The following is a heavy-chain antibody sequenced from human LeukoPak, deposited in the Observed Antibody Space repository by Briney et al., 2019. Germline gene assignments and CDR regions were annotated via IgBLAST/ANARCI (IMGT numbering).Heavy chain of an antibody. CDR3: ARERAQPLFYGMDV. CDR2: TYYSGST. J-gene: IGHJ6*02. D-gene: IGHD2-2*01. Sequence: SETLSLTCTVSGGSISSYYWSWIRQPPGKGLEWIGYTYYSGSTNYNPSLKSRVTISVDTSKNQFSLKLSSVTAADTAVYYCARERAQPLFYGMDVWGQGTTVTVSS. V-gene: IGHV4-59*01. CDR1: GGSISSYY.